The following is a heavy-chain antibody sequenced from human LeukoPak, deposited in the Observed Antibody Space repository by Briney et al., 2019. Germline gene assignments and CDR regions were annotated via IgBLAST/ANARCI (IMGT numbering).Heavy chain of an antibody. D-gene: IGHD3-10*01. CDR2: IYYSGST. Sequence: SETLSLTCTVSGGSISSYYWSWIRQPPGKGLEWIGYIYYSGSTNYNPSLKSRVTISVDTSKNQFSLKLSSVTAADTAVYYCARGYRQGFGELLWFDPWGQGTLVTVSS. J-gene: IGHJ5*02. CDR1: GGSISSYY. CDR3: ARGYRQGFGELLWFDP. V-gene: IGHV4-59*01.